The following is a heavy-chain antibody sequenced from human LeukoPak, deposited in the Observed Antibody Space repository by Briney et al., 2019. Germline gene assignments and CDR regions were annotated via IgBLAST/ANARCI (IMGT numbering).Heavy chain of an antibody. D-gene: IGHD3-9*01. J-gene: IGHJ4*02. CDR2: IYHSGST. V-gene: IGHV4-38-2*02. CDR1: GYSISSGYY. CDR3: ARGVARYFDWLLLGYFDY. Sequence: SETLSLTCTVSGYSISSGYYWGWIRQPPGKGLEWIGSIYHSGSTYYNPSLKSRVTISVDTSKNQFSLKTRSVTAADTAVYYCARGVARYFDWLLLGYFDYWGQGTLVTVSS.